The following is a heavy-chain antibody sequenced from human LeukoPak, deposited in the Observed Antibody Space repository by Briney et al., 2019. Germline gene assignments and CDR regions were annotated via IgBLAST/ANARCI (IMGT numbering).Heavy chain of an antibody. V-gene: IGHV4-59*01. CDR2: IHYSGTT. CDR3: ARDSRGGGPDFDY. Sequence: SETLSLTCTVSGDSISNYYWAWIRQPPGKGLEWLGYIHYSGTTYYNPSLKSRVTISVDSSRTQFSLKRSSVTAADTAVYYCARDSRGGGPDFDYWGQGTLVTVSS. D-gene: IGHD3-16*01. CDR1: GDSISNYY. J-gene: IGHJ4*02.